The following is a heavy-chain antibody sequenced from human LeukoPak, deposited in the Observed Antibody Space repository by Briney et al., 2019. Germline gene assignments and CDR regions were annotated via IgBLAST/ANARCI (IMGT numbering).Heavy chain of an antibody. CDR3: ARERYDSSGYDAFDI. V-gene: IGHV4-38-2*02. J-gene: IGHJ3*02. CDR2: IYHSGST. CDR1: GYSISSGYY. D-gene: IGHD3-22*01. Sequence: NPSETLSLTCTVSGYSISSGYYWGWIRQPPGKGLEWIGSIYHSGSTFYNPSLKSRVTISVDTSKNQFSLKLSSVTAADTAVYYCARERYDSSGYDAFDIWGQGTMVTVSS.